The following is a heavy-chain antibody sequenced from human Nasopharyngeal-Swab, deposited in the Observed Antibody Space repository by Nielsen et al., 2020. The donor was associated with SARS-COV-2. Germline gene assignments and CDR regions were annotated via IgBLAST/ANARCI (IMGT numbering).Heavy chain of an antibody. J-gene: IGHJ5*02. Sequence: GESLKISCAASGFTFSSYAMSWVRQAPGKGLEWVSAISGSGGSTYYADSVKGRFTISRDNSKNTLYLQMSSLRAEDTAVYYCAKDGVYGSGSYSWFDPWGQGTLVTVSS. V-gene: IGHV3-23*01. CDR2: ISGSGGST. CDR1: GFTFSSYA. D-gene: IGHD3-10*01. CDR3: AKDGVYGSGSYSWFDP.